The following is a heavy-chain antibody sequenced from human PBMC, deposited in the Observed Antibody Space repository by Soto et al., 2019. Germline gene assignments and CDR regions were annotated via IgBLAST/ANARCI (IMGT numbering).Heavy chain of an antibody. D-gene: IGHD3-3*01. CDR2: IYYSGST. Sequence: QVQLQESGPGLVKPSETLSLTCTVSGGSISSYYWSWIRQPPGKGLEWIGYIYYSGSTNYNPSLKSRVTISVDTSKNQFSLKLSSVTAADTAVYYCARDHNDFWSGPFDYWGQGTLVTVSS. CDR3: ARDHNDFWSGPFDY. J-gene: IGHJ4*02. V-gene: IGHV4-59*01. CDR1: GGSISSYY.